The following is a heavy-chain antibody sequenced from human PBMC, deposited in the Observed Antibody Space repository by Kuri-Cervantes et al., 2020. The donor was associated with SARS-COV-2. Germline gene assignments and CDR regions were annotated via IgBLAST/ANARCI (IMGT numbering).Heavy chain of an antibody. D-gene: IGHD2-15*01. J-gene: IGHJ4*02. V-gene: IGHV3-30*18. CDR3: VKDREGIVVVVAATFDY. CDR1: GFTFSSYS. CDR2: IWYDGSNK. Sequence: LSLTCAASGFTFSSYSMNWVRQAPGKGLEWVAVIWYDGSNKYYADSVKGRFTISRDNSKNTLYLQMSSLRAEDTAVYYCVKDREGIVVVVAATFDYWGQGTLVTVSS.